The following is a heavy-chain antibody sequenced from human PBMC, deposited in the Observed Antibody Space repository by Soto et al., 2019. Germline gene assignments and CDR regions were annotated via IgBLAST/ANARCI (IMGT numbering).Heavy chain of an antibody. CDR3: ASEGVVGAEPAY. CDR2: IWYDGSNK. CDR1: GFTFSSYG. D-gene: IGHD1-26*01. Sequence: QVQLVESGGGVVQPGRSLRLSCAASGFTFSSYGMHWVRQAPGKGLEWVAVIWYDGSNKYYADSVKGRFTISRDNSTNTMYRQTNSLRAEETGVYDSASEGVVGAEPAYWGKGTLFTVSS. J-gene: IGHJ4*02. V-gene: IGHV3-33*01.